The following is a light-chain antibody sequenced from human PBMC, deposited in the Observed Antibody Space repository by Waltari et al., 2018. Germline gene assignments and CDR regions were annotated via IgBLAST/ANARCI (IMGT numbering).Light chain of an antibody. V-gene: IGLV1-44*01. CDR3: AAWDGSLNVVV. CDR2: ANS. CDR1: SSNTGTYA. Sequence: QSVLTQPPSASGTPGQRVTIPCSGSSSNTGTYAVNWYQQLPGTAPKLVIYANSQRPSGVPDRFSGSKSGTAASLAISELQSEDEADYYCAAWDGSLNVVVFGGGTKLTVL. J-gene: IGLJ3*02.